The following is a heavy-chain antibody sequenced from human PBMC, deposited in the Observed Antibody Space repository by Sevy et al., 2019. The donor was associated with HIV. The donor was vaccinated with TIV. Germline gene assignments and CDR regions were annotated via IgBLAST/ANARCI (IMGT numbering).Heavy chain of an antibody. CDR1: GFTVNSNY. CDR3: ARGKSGYGYALNY. CDR2: IHSDDTT. J-gene: IGHJ4*02. Sequence: GWSLRLSCAASGFTVNSNYMTWVRQAPGKGLEGVSVIHSDDTTYHADSVKDRFTISRDNFKNTLYRHMSSLRAEDTAVYYCARGKSGYGYALNYWGQGTLVTVSS. D-gene: IGHD5-18*01. V-gene: IGHV3-66*01.